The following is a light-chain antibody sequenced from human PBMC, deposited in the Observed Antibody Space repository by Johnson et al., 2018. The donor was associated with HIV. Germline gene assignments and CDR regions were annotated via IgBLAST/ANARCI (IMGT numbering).Light chain of an antibody. CDR3: GTWDSSLSAGFYV. CDR1: SSNIGNNY. Sequence: QSVLTQPPSVSAAPGQKVTISCSGSSSNIGNNYVSWYQQLPGTAPKLLIYDNNKRPSGIPDRFSGSKSGTSPTLGITGLQTGAEADYYCGTWDSSLSAGFYVFGTGTKVTVL. V-gene: IGLV1-51*01. J-gene: IGLJ1*01. CDR2: DNN.